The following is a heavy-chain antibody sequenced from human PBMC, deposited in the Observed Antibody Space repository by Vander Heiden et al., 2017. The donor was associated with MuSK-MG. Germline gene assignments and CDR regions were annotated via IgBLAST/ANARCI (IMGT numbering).Heavy chain of an antibody. D-gene: IGHD3-16*02. CDR1: GYTFTGHY. Sequence: QVQLVQSGAEVKKPGASVKVSCKVSGYTFTGHYMQWVRQAPGQGLEWMGWINPNSGGTNDAQKFQGRVTMTRDTSISTAYMELRGLRFDDTAVYYCARGGDQYVWGSYRHSDYWGQGTLVTVSS. J-gene: IGHJ4*02. V-gene: IGHV1-2*02. CDR2: INPNSGGT. CDR3: ARGGDQYVWGSYRHSDY.